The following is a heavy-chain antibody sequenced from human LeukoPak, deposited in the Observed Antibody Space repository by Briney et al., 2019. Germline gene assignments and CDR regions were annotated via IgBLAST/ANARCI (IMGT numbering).Heavy chain of an antibody. CDR1: GFTFSSYS. CDR3: ARDGDYGGNSELYYYYYMDV. J-gene: IGHJ6*03. D-gene: IGHD4-23*01. CDR2: ISSISSTI. V-gene: IGHV3-48*01. Sequence: GGSLRLPCAASGFTFSSYSMNWVRQAPGKGLEWVSYISSISSTIYYADSVKGRFTISRDNAKNSLYLQMNSLRAEDTAVYYCARDGDYGGNSELYYYYYMDVWGKGTTVTVSS.